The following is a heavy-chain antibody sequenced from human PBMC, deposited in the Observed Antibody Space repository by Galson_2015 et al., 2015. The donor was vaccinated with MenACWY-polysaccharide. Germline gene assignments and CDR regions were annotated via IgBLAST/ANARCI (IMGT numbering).Heavy chain of an antibody. V-gene: IGHV4-31*03. D-gene: IGHD6-25*01. J-gene: IGHJ4*02. CDR3: ARYNIAAGDFDY. Sequence: LSLSCNVSGDSTRSGGYYWSWIRQHPGKGLEWMGYIHYRGSTSYNPSLKSRLLISGDASNGQFSPKLSSVTAADTAVYYCARYNIAAGDFDYWGQGALVTVSS. CDR2: IHYRGST. CDR1: GDSTRSGGYY.